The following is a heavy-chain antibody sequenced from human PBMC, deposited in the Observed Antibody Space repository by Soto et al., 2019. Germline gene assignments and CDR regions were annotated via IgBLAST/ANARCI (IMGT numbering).Heavy chain of an antibody. J-gene: IGHJ5*01. V-gene: IGHV3-30*18. CDR1: GFTFSNFG. CDR3: AKADDMTTVTTPAFDS. CDR2: ISYDGSNK. D-gene: IGHD4-17*01. Sequence: QVQLVECGGGVVQPGRSLRLSCAASGFTFSNFGMHWVRQAPGKGLEWVAVISYDGSNKYYADSVKGRFTISRDNSKNTLYLQMNSLRAEDTAVYYCAKADDMTTVTTPAFDSWGQGTLVTVSS.